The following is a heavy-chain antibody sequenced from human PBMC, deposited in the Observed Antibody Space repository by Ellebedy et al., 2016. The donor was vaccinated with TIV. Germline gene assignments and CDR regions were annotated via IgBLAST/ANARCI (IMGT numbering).Heavy chain of an antibody. D-gene: IGHD2-8*01. CDR2: VRTKPKNFAT. Sequence: PGGSLRLSCTASGLSISDYAIPSVRQAPGKALEWMGRVRTKPKNFATVYAASVKGRFTVSRDDSKNMGYLQRSSLRSDDTALYYCATTLYAYGFDVWGQGTTV. CDR1: GLSISDYA. J-gene: IGHJ6*02. V-gene: IGHV3-73*01. CDR3: ATTLYAYGFDV.